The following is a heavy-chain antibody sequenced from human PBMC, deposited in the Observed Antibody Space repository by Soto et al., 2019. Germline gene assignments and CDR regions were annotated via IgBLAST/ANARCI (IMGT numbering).Heavy chain of an antibody. J-gene: IGHJ6*02. CDR1: GFTFSIYW. Sequence: EAQLEESGGGLVQPGGSLRLSSEASGFTFSIYWMHWVRRTPGKGLVWVSRLNSDGSHTIYVDSVKGRFTISRDNSKNTLYLQMDSLRPEDTGVYYCAGGMAGLDVWGQGTTVTVSS. CDR2: LNSDGSHT. V-gene: IGHV3-74*01. CDR3: AGGMAGLDV.